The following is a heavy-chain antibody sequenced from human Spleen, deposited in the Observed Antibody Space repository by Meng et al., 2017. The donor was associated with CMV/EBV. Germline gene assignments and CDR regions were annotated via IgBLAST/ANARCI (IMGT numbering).Heavy chain of an antibody. CDR3: AREAYYDSSGLFDY. J-gene: IGHJ4*02. CDR1: GYTFTGYY. Sequence: SGYTFTGYYMHWVRQAPGQGLEWMGWINPNSGGTNYAQKFQGRVTMTRDTSISTAYMELSRLRSDDTAVYYCAREAYYDSSGLFDYWGQGTLVTVSS. V-gene: IGHV1-2*02. D-gene: IGHD3-22*01. CDR2: INPNSGGT.